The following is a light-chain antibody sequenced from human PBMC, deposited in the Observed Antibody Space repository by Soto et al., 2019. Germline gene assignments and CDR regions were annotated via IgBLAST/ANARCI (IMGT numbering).Light chain of an antibody. CDR1: QSVSSN. Sequence: EIVMTQSPATLSVSPGERATLSCRASQSVSSNLAWYQHKPGQAPRLLMYGASTRATGIPDRFSGSVSGTEFTLTISSLQYEDFAVYYCQQHNNWPPWTFGQGTKVEIK. V-gene: IGKV3-15*01. CDR2: GAS. CDR3: QQHNNWPPWT. J-gene: IGKJ1*01.